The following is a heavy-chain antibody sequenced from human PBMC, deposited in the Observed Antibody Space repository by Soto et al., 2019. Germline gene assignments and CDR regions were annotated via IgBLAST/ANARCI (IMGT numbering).Heavy chain of an antibody. J-gene: IGHJ5*02. CDR1: GGSISSGGYY. Sequence: PSETLSLTCTVSGGSISSGGYYWNWIRQHPGKGLEWIGYIYYSGSTYYNPSLKSRVTISVDTSKNQFSLKLSSVTAAVTAVYYCPRSVFPWGQGTLVPVSS. CDR2: IYYSGST. CDR3: PRSVFP. V-gene: IGHV4-31*03.